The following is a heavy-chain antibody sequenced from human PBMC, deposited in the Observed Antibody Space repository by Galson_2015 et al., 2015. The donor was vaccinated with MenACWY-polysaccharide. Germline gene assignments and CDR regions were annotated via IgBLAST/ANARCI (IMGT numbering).Heavy chain of an antibody. CDR2: TYSGGTT. V-gene: IGHV3-66*02. D-gene: IGHD3-10*01. J-gene: IGHJ6*02. CDR3: AREIYDSESSTPRLDV. CDR1: ALTVKSHY. Sequence: SLRLSCAASALTVKSHYMTWLRQAPGKGLKWVSVTYSGGTTDYADSVKGRFTIFRDSSKNTLSLQMNNLRPEDTAVYYCAREIYDSESSTPRLDVWGQGTTVIV.